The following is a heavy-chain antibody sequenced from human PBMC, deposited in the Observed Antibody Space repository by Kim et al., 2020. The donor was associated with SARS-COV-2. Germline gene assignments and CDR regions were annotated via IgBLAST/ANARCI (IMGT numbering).Heavy chain of an antibody. J-gene: IGHJ6*02. V-gene: IGHV1-46*01. CDR2: INPSGDT. Sequence: ASVKVSCKASGYTFTNLYMHWVRQAPGQGLEWMGMINPSGDTNYAQKFQGRVTMTRDTSTSTVYMELSSQRSDDTAVYYCARSGMDVCGQGTTVTVSS. CDR3: ARSGMDV. CDR1: GYTFTNLY.